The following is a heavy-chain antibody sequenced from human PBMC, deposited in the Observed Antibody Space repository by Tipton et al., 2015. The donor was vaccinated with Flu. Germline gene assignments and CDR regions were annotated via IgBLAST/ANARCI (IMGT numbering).Heavy chain of an antibody. CDR1: GFTFSSYE. V-gene: IGHV3-48*03. CDR2: ISSSGSTI. D-gene: IGHD1-26*01. J-gene: IGHJ4*02. Sequence: VQLVQSGGGLVQPGGSLRLSCAASGFTFSSYEMNWVRQAPGKGLEWVSYISSSGSTIYYADSVKGRFTISRDNAKNSLYLQMNSLRAEDTAVYYCARDLGGEWELLPGDDWGQGTLVTVSS. CDR3: ARDLGGEWELLPGDD.